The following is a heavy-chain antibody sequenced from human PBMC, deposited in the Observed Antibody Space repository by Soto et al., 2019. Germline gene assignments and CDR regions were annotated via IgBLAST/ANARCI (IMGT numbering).Heavy chain of an antibody. CDR1: EFTFSNYA. CDR3: AKNPGYYYDSTGYHFDY. Sequence: PGGSLRLSCAASEFTFSNYAMSWVRQAPGKGLEWVSAISYGGGTTYYADSVKGRFTISRDNSKNTLYLQMNSLRAEDTAVYYCAKNPGYYYDSTGYHFDYGAQGTLVTVSS. D-gene: IGHD3-22*01. J-gene: IGHJ4*02. CDR2: ISYGGGTT. V-gene: IGHV3-23*01.